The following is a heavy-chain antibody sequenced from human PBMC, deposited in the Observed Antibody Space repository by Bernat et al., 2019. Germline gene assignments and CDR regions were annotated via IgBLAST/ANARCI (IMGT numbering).Heavy chain of an antibody. J-gene: IGHJ3*02. CDR3: AREDYGDYEIDAFDI. CDR1: GFTFSSYA. Sequence: QVQLVESGGGVVQPGRSLRLSCAASGFTFSSYAMHWVRQAPGKGLEWVAVISYDGRNKYYADSVKGRFTISRDNSKNTLYLQMNSLRAEDTAVYYCAREDYGDYEIDAFDIWGQGTMVTVSS. D-gene: IGHD4-17*01. V-gene: IGHV3-30-3*01. CDR2: ISYDGRNK.